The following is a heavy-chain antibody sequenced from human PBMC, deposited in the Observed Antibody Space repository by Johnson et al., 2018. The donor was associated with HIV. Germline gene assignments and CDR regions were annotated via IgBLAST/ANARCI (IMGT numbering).Heavy chain of an antibody. CDR3: AKDCSPPRWRSGGAEDDAFNI. CDR1: GFTFSSYA. J-gene: IGHJ3*02. V-gene: IGHV3-30*04. Sequence: QVQLVESGGGVVQPGRSLRLSCAASGFTFSSYAMHWVRQAPGKGLEWVAVISYDGSNKYYADFVKGRFTISRDHSKNTLYLQMNSLSAEDTAVYYCAKDCSPPRWRSGGAEDDAFNIWGQGTMVTVSS. CDR2: ISYDGSNK. D-gene: IGHD2-15*01.